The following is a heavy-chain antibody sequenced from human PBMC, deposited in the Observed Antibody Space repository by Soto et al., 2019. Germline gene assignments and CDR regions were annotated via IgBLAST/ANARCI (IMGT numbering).Heavy chain of an antibody. CDR3: ARDKITGLFDY. J-gene: IGHJ4*02. D-gene: IGHD2-8*02. V-gene: IGHV4-39*07. Sequence: PSETLSLTCTVSGGSISSSSYYWGWIRQPPGKGLEWIGSINHSGSTNYNPSLKSRVTTSVDTSKNQFSLKLTSVTAADTAVYYCARDKITGLFDYWGQGTLVTVSS. CDR2: INHSGST. CDR1: GGSISSSSYY.